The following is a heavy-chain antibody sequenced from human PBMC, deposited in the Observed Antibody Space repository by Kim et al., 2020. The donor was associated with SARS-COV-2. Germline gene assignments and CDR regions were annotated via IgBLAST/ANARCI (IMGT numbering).Heavy chain of an antibody. V-gene: IGHV5-51*01. CDR2: IYPGDSDT. CDR3: ARGDYCGGDCIFTYNWLDP. D-gene: IGHD2-21*02. J-gene: IGHJ5*02. Sequence: GESLKISCKGSGYSFTSYWIGLVRQMPGKGLEWMGIIYPGDSDTRYSPSFQGQVTISADKSISTAYLQWSSLKASDTAMYYCARGDYCGGDCIFTYNWLDPWGQGTLVTVSS. CDR1: GYSFTSYW.